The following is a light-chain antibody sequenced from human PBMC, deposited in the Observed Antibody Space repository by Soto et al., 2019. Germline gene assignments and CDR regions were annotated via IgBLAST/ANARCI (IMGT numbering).Light chain of an antibody. J-gene: IGKJ5*01. CDR3: QQLNSYPIT. CDR1: QSISSW. CDR2: AAS. V-gene: IGKV1-5*01. Sequence: NRMNHSPSTLSASVRDRVTITCRASQSISSWLAWYQQKPGKAPKLLIYAASTLQSGVPSRFSGSGSGTDFTLTISSLQPEDFATYYCQQLNSYPITFGQGTRLEIK.